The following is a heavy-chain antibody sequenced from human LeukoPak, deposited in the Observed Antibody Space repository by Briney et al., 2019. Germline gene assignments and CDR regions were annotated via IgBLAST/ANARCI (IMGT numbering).Heavy chain of an antibody. Sequence: GGSLRLSCVASGFTFSSYAMSWVRQAPGKGLEWVSGISWNSGSIGYADSVKGRFTISRDNAKNSLYLQMNSLRAEDTALYYCAKDMGGVYSYGTFDYWGQGTLVTVSS. V-gene: IGHV3-9*01. J-gene: IGHJ4*02. CDR1: GFTFSSYA. D-gene: IGHD5-18*01. CDR2: ISWNSGSI. CDR3: AKDMGGVYSYGTFDY.